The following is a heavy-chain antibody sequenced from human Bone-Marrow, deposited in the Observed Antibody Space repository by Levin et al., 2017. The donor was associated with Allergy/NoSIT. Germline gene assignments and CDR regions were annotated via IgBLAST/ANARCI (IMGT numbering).Heavy chain of an antibody. D-gene: IGHD3-22*01. CDR2: ISYDGSNK. CDR3: ARARFAANYYDSSGDSLLDI. V-gene: IGHV3-30*04. Sequence: GASLKISCAASGFTFSSYAMHWVRQAPGKGLEWVAVISYDGSNKYYADSVKGRFTISRDNSKNTLYLQMNSLRAEDTAVYYCARARFAANYYDSSGDSLLDIWGQGTMVTVSS. CDR1: GFTFSSYA. J-gene: IGHJ3*02.